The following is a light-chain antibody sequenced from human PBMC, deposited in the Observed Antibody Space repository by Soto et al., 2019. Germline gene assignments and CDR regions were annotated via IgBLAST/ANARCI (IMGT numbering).Light chain of an antibody. CDR3: QTWGTGILV. Sequence: QPVLTQSPSASASLGASVKLTCALSSGHSSYAIAWHQQQPEKGPRALMKLNSDGSHTRGDGIPDRFSGSSSGAERYLTIYSLQSEDEADYYCQTWGTGILVFGGGTKLTVL. V-gene: IGLV4-69*01. J-gene: IGLJ3*02. CDR1: SGHSSYA. CDR2: LNSDGSH.